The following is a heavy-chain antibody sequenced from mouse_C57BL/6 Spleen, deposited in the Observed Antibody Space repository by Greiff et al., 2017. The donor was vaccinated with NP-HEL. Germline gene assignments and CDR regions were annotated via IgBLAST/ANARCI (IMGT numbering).Heavy chain of an antibody. V-gene: IGHV1-4*01. J-gene: IGHJ2*01. CDR3: ARSGTVGYYCDY. CDR1: GYTFTSYT. CDR2: INPSSGYT. Sequence: VQLQQSGAELARPGASVKMSCKASGYTFTSYTMHWVKQRPGQGLEWIGYINPSSGYTKYNQKFKDKATLTAYKSSSTAYMQLSSLTSEDSAVYYCARSGTVGYYCDYWGQGTTLTVSS. D-gene: IGHD3-1*01.